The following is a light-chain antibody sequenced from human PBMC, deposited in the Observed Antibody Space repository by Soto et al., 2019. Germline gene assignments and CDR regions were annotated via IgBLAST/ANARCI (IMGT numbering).Light chain of an antibody. Sequence: DIQMTQSPSSLSASVGDRVTITCRASQSISRYLNWYQQKPGEAPKPLIYAASSLESGVPSRFSGSGSGTELTITIRSLQPDDLATYYCQQYNSYWTFGQGTKVDIK. J-gene: IGKJ1*01. V-gene: IGKV1-5*01. CDR2: AAS. CDR3: QQYNSYWT. CDR1: QSISRY.